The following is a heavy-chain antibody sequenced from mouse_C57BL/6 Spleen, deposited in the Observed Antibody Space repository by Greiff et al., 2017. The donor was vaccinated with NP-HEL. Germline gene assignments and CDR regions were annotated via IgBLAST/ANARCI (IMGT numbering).Heavy chain of an antibody. V-gene: IGHV1-4*01. D-gene: IGHD2-2*01. CDR3: ARYGYRGETDY. CDR2: INPSSGYT. J-gene: IGHJ2*01. Sequence: VQVVESGAELARPGASVKMSCKASGYTFTSYTLHWVKQRPGQGLEWIGYINPSSGYTKYNQKFKDKATLTADKSSSTAYMQLSSLTSEDSAVYYCARYGYRGETDYWGQGTTLTVSS. CDR1: GYTFTSYT.